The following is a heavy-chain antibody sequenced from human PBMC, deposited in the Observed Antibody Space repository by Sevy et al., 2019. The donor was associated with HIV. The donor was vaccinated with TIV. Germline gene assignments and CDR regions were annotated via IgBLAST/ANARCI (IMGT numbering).Heavy chain of an antibody. D-gene: IGHD1-26*01. CDR2: ISSSSSYI. CDR1: GFTFSSYS. V-gene: IGHV3-21*01. CDR3: ARDLGAYSGSYATYYFDY. J-gene: IGHJ4*02. Sequence: GGSLRLSFAASGFTFSSYSMNWVRQAPGKGLEWVSSISSSSSYIYYADSVKGRFTISRDNAKNSLYLQMNSLRAEDTAVYYCARDLGAYSGSYATYYFDYWGQGTLVTVSS.